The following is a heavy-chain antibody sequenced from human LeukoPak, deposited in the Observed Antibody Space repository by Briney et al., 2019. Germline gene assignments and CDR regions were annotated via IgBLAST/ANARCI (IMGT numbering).Heavy chain of an antibody. CDR1: GYTFTSYY. CDR2: INPSGGST. D-gene: IGHD2-15*01. CDR3: ATITREYCSGGSCRNWFDP. Sequence: HRASEKVSCKASGYTFTSYYMHWVRQAPGQGLEWMGIINPSGGSTSYAQKFQGRVTMTEDTSTDTAYMELSSLRSEDTAVYYCATITREYCSGGSCRNWFDPWGQGTLVTVSS. J-gene: IGHJ5*02. V-gene: IGHV1-46*01.